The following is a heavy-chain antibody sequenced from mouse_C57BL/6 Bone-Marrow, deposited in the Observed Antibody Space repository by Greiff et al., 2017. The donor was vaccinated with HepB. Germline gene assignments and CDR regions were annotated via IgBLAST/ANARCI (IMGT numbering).Heavy chain of an antibody. Sequence: VQLQQPGAELVKPGASVKLSCKASGYTFTSYWMQWVKQRPGQGLEWIGEIDPSDSYTNYNQKFKCKATLTVDTSSSTAYMQLSSLTSEDSAVYYCARLAGSPDYWGQGTTLTVAS. CDR1: GYTFTSYW. V-gene: IGHV1-50*01. CDR2: IDPSDSYT. D-gene: IGHD1-1*01. CDR3: ARLAGSPDY. J-gene: IGHJ2*01.